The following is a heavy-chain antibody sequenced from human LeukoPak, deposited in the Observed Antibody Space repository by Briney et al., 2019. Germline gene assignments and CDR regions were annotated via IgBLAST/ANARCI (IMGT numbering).Heavy chain of an antibody. CDR2: ISSSSSYI. Sequence: PGGSLRLSCAASGFTFSSYSMNWVRQAPGKGLEWVSSISSSSSYIYYADSVKGRFTISRDNAKNSLYLQMNSLRAEDTAVYHCASGGLMVRGVIRSFDYWGQGTLVTVSS. V-gene: IGHV3-21*01. J-gene: IGHJ4*02. CDR1: GFTFSSYS. CDR3: ASGGLMVRGVIRSFDY. D-gene: IGHD3-10*01.